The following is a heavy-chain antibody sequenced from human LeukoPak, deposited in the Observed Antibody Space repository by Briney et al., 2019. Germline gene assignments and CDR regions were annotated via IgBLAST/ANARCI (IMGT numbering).Heavy chain of an antibody. CDR1: GYTLTGYY. Sequence: ASVKVSCKASGYTLTGYYIHWVRQAPGQGLEWMGWTNPNSGGTNYAQKFQGRVTMTRDTSISTAYMELSRLRSDDTAMFYCTREDYWGQGTLVTVSS. CDR3: TREDY. J-gene: IGHJ4*02. V-gene: IGHV1-2*02. CDR2: TNPNSGGT.